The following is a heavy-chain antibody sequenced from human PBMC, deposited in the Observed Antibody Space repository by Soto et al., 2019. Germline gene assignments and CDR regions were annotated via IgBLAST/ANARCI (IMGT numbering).Heavy chain of an antibody. J-gene: IGHJ4*02. CDR1: GFTVSSNY. CDR3: ARDPPYYYDSSGYYSN. V-gene: IGHV3-53*02. Sequence: EVQLVETGGGLIQPGGSLRLSCAASGFTVSSNYMSWVRQAPGKGLEWVSVIYSGGSTYYADSVKGRFTISRDNSKNTLYRQMNSLRAEDTAVYYCARDPPYYYDSSGYYSNWGQGTLVTVSS. D-gene: IGHD3-22*01. CDR2: IYSGGST.